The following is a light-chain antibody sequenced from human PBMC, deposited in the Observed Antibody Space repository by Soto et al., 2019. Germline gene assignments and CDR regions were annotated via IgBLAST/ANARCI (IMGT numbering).Light chain of an antibody. Sequence: EIVLTQSPATPSLSPGERATLSCRASQSVSSYLAWYQQKPGQAPRLLIYDASNRATGIPARFSGSGSGTDFTLTISSLEPEDFAVYYCQQRSNWLITFGQGTRLEN. CDR3: QQRSNWLIT. V-gene: IGKV3-11*01. CDR1: QSVSSY. J-gene: IGKJ5*01. CDR2: DAS.